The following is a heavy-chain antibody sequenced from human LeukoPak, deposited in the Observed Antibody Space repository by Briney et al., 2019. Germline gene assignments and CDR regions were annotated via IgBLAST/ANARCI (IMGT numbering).Heavy chain of an antibody. V-gene: IGHV1-2*02. CDR3: ARDRYSYGMVWGY. D-gene: IGHD5-18*01. J-gene: IGHJ4*02. CDR1: GYTFTDYY. CDR2: INPNSGGT. Sequence: ASVKVSCKASGYTFTDYYMHWVRQAPGQGLEWMGWINPNSGGTNYAQKFQGRVTMTTDTSTSTAYMELRSLRSDDTAVYYCARDRYSYGMVWGYWGQGTLVTVSS.